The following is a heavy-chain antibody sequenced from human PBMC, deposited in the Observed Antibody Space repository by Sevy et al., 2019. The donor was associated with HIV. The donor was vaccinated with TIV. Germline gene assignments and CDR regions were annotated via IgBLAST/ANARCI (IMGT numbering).Heavy chain of an antibody. CDR1: GFTFSSYA. CDR2: ISGSGGST. Sequence: GGSLRLSCAASGFTFSSYAMSWVRQAPGKGLEWVSAISGSGGSTYYADSVKGRFTISRDNSKNTLYVQMNNLRAEDTAVYYCAKDGRYYYGTGSDKDDYCGQGALITVSS. J-gene: IGHJ4*02. CDR3: AKDGRYYYGTGSDKDDY. V-gene: IGHV3-23*01. D-gene: IGHD3-10*01.